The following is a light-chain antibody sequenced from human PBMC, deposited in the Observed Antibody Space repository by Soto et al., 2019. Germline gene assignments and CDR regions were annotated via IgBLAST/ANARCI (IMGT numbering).Light chain of an antibody. V-gene: IGKV4-1*01. J-gene: IGKJ1*01. CDR1: QSILYSSNNQNY. Sequence: DFVMTQSPDSLAVSLGERATINCKSSQSILYSSNNQNYLAWYQQKPGQPPKLLIYWASTRESGVPDRFSGSGSATDFTLTISNLQAEDAAVYYCQQYYLPPLTFGQGTKVEVK. CDR2: WAS. CDR3: QQYYLPPLT.